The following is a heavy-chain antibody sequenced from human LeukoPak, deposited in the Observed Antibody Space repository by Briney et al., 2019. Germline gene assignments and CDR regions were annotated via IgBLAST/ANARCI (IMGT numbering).Heavy chain of an antibody. V-gene: IGHV3-21*01. CDR1: GFTFSSYS. CDR3: ARDVGGWFDP. J-gene: IGHJ5*02. D-gene: IGHD1-26*01. CDR2: ISSSSYI. Sequence: GGSLRLSCAASGFTFSSYSMNWVRQAPGKWLEWVSSISSSSYIYYADSVKGRFTISRDNAKNSLYLQMNSLRAEDTAVYYCARDVGGWFDPWGQGTLVTVSS.